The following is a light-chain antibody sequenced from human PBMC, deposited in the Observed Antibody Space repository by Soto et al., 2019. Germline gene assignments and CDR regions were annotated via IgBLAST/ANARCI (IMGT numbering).Light chain of an antibody. V-gene: IGKV3-15*01. Sequence: EIVLTQSPGTLCLAPVERDTLSCRSIQSVSSSYLAWYQQKPGQAPMLLIYRASTRATDIPDRFSGSGSGTEFTLTIRSLQSEDFAVYYCQQYNNWPPATFGKGNKVDIK. CDR2: RAS. J-gene: IGKJ1*01. CDR3: QQYNNWPPAT. CDR1: QSVSSSY.